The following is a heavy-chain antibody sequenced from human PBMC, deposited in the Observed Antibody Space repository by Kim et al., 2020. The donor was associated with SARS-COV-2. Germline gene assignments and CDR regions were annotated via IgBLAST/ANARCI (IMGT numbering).Heavy chain of an antibody. CDR2: IYYSGST. V-gene: IGHV4-59*01. D-gene: IGHD6-13*01. Sequence: SETLSLTCTVSGGSISSYYWSWIRQPPGKGLEWIGYIYYSGSTNYNPSLKSRVTISVDTSKNQFSLKLSSVTAADTAVYYCARVWYSSSWYPYYYYMDVWGKGTTVTVSS. J-gene: IGHJ6*03. CDR1: GGSISSYY. CDR3: ARVWYSSSWYPYYYYMDV.